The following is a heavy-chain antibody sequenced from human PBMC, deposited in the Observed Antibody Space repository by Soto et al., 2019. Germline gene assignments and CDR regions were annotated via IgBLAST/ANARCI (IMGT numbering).Heavy chain of an antibody. J-gene: IGHJ3*02. Sequence: SLRLSCAASGSTFFSDYYMTWIRQAPGKGLEWVSSISSSGDYTYYADSLKGRFTISRDNAKKSLFLQVNSLRAEDTAVYYCARETPDKSFDIWGQGTMVTVSS. D-gene: IGHD3-22*01. CDR1: GSTFFSDYY. CDR3: ARETPDKSFDI. CDR2: ISSSGDYT. V-gene: IGHV3-11*01.